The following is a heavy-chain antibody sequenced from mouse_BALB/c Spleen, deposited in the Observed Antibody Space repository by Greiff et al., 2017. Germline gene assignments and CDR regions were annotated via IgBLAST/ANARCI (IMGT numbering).Heavy chain of an antibody. CDR2: IYPGDGST. CDR1: GYTFTSYY. V-gene: IGHV1S56*01. J-gene: IGHJ2*01. CDR3: ARHYDYGLSYFDY. Sequence: QVQLKESGPELVKPGASVKMSCKASGYTFTSYYIHWVKQRPGQGLEWIGWIYPGDGSTKYNEKFKGKTTLTADKSSSTAYMLLSSLTSEDSAIYFCARHYDYGLSYFDYWGQGTTLTVSS. D-gene: IGHD2-4*01.